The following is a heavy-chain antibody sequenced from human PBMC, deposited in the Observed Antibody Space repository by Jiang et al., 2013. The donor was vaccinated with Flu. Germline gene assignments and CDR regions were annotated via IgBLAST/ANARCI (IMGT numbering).Heavy chain of an antibody. V-gene: IGHV3-33*01. CDR3: ARNYYDSSGYGGDAFDI. J-gene: IGHJ3*02. D-gene: IGHD3-22*01. CDR2: IWYDGSNK. CDR1: GFTFSSYG. Sequence: VQLVESGGGVVQPGRSLRLSCAASGFTFSSYGMHWVRQAPGKGLEWVAVIWYDGSNKYYADSVKGRFTISRDNSKNTLYLQMNSLRAEDTAVYYCARNYYDSSGYGGDAFDIWGQGTMVTVSS.